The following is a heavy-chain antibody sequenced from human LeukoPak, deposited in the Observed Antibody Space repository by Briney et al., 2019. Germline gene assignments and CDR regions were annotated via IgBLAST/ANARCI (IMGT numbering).Heavy chain of an antibody. CDR1: GFPFSDAW. J-gene: IGHJ4*02. CDR2: IESKTDSGTT. Sequence: GGSLRLSCAASGFPFSDAWMSWVRQAPGKGLEWVGRIESKTDSGTTEYAAPVKGRFTISRDDSKNTLYLQMNSLKSEDTAVYYCTRDEGDDYFDNWGQGTLVTVSS. D-gene: IGHD3-16*01. V-gene: IGHV3-15*04. CDR3: TRDEGDDYFDN.